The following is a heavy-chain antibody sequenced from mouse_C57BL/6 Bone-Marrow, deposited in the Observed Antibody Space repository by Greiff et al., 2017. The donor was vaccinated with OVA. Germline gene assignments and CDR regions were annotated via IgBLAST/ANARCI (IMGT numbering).Heavy chain of an antibody. CDR2: ISDGGSYT. D-gene: IGHD1-1*01. CDR1: GFTFSSYA. J-gene: IGHJ2*01. Sequence: EVQRVESGGGLVKPGGSLKLSCAASGFTFSSYAMSWVRQTPEKRLEWVATISDGGSYTYYPDNVKGRFTISRDNAKNNLYLQMSHLKSEDTAMYYCARRGYYGSSFFDYWGQGTTLTVSS. CDR3: ARRGYYGSSFFDY. V-gene: IGHV5-4*01.